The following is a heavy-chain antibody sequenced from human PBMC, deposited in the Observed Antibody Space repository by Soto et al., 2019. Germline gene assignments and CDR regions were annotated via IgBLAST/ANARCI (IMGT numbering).Heavy chain of an antibody. J-gene: IGHJ6*02. Sequence: QMQLVQSGPEVKKPGTSVKVSCKASGFTFTSSAVQWVRQARGQRLEWIGWIVVGSGNTNYAQKFQERVTITRDMSTSTAYMELSSLRSEDTAVYYCAATSDYFDWLFVPQKNYGMDVWCQGTTVTVSS. V-gene: IGHV1-58*01. CDR1: GFTFTSSA. CDR3: AATSDYFDWLFVPQKNYGMDV. CDR2: IVVGSGNT. D-gene: IGHD3-9*01.